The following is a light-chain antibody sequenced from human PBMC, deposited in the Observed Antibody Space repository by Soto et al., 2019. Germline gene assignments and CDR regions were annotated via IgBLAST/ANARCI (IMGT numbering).Light chain of an antibody. Sequence: FLTQSPGTLSMSPGESATLSCRASQSVSKFYFAWYQQKPGQAPRLLIYGQSSRPTGIPDRFSGSGSGTDSTLTISSLEPEDFAVYYCQQYGSSPWTFGPGTKVDIK. CDR1: QSVSKFY. CDR2: GQS. CDR3: QQYGSSPWT. J-gene: IGKJ1*01. V-gene: IGKV3-20*01.